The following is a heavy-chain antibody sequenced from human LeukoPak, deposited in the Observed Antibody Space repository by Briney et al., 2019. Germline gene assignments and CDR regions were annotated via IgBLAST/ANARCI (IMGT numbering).Heavy chain of an antibody. CDR2: ISYDGRDK. D-gene: IGHD6-13*01. V-gene: IGHV3-30*03. CDR1: GFXFSTYA. Sequence: GGSLRLSCAASGFXFSTYAMHWVRQAPGKGLEWVAVISYDGRDKHYADSVKGRFPISRDNSKNTLFLQMNSLRAEDTAVYYCARDLKNIAAYYFDNWGQGTLVTVSS. J-gene: IGHJ4*02. CDR3: ARDLKNIAAYYFDN.